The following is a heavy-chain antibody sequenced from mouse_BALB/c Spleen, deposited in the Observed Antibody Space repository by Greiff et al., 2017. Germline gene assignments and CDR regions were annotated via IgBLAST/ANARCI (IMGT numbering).Heavy chain of an antibody. CDR2: LSSGGGST. CDR1: GFAFSSYD. V-gene: IGHV5-12-1*01. D-gene: IGHD1-1*01. J-gene: IGHJ4*01. CDR3: ARQGYYGSFYAMDY. Sequence: EVQVVESGGGLVKPGGSLKLSCAASGFAFSSYDMSWVRQTPAKRLEWVAYLSSGGGSTYYPDTVKGRFTISRDNAKNTLYLQMSSLKSEDTAVYYCARQGYYGSFYAMDYWGQGTSVTVSS.